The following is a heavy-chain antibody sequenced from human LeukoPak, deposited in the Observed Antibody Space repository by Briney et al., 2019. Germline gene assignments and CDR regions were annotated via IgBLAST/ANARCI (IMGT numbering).Heavy chain of an antibody. CDR3: AKGTSTYYYDSSGYFIDFDY. D-gene: IGHD3-22*01. J-gene: IGHJ4*02. V-gene: IGHV3-49*04. Sequence: GGSLRLSCTASGFSFGDYAMSWVRQAPGKGLEWVGFIRSKAYGGTTDYAGSVKGRFTISRDNSKNTLYLQMNSLRAEDTAVYYCAKGTSTYYYDSSGYFIDFDYWGQGTLVTVSS. CDR1: GFSFGDYA. CDR2: IRSKAYGGTT.